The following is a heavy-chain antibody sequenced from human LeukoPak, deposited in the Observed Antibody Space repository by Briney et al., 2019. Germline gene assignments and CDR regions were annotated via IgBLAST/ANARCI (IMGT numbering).Heavy chain of an antibody. V-gene: IGHV4-4*07. CDR2: IYSTGST. Sequence: PSETLSLTCTVSGGSINFYYWSWIRQPAAKGLEWIGRIYSTGSTNYSPSLKSRVTMSVDKSKNQFSLNLSSVTAADTAVYYCARGIADPYSFDSWGRGTLVTVSS. J-gene: IGHJ4*02. D-gene: IGHD6-13*01. CDR3: ARGIADPYSFDS. CDR1: GGSINFYY.